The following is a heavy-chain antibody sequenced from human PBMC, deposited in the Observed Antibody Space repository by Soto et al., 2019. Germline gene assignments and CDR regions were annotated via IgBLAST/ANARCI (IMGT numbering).Heavy chain of an antibody. CDR3: ARQRDNGYGSYYLDF. Sequence: SETLSLTCIVSGGSIDNYYWSWIRQPPGKGLEWIGYIFYRGSTDYNPSLRSRVTISLDTPKSQFSLKLSSVTAADTAVYYCARQRDNGYGSYYLDFWGLGTLVTVSS. CDR1: GGSIDNYY. D-gene: IGHD5-12*01. V-gene: IGHV4-59*08. J-gene: IGHJ4*02. CDR2: IFYRGST.